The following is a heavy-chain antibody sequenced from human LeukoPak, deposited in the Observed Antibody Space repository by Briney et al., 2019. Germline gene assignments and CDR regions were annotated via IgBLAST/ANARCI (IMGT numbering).Heavy chain of an antibody. CDR1: GFSFSSHW. D-gene: IGHD5-24*01. CDR2: IKQDGSEK. V-gene: IGHV3-7*02. Sequence: GGSLRLSCVASGFSFSSHWMNWVRQAPGKGLEWVANIKQDGSEKYYADSVKGRFTISRDNAKNSLYLQMNSLRAEDTAVYYCASPQYYFDYWGQGTLVTVSS. CDR3: ASPQYYFDY. J-gene: IGHJ4*02.